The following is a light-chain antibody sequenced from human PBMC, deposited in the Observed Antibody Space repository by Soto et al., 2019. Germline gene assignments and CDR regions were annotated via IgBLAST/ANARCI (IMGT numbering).Light chain of an antibody. J-gene: IGKJ1*01. CDR2: GAS. Sequence: DIVITHSQATLSVAPGERSSLSCRTSQSVSNNLAWYQQKPGQPPRLLIYGASARASDVPGRFSGGGSGTEFTLTISSLQSEDFAFYYCQKNNNWPRTCGQGTKVDIK. V-gene: IGKV3-15*01. CDR3: QKNNNWPRT. CDR1: QSVSNN.